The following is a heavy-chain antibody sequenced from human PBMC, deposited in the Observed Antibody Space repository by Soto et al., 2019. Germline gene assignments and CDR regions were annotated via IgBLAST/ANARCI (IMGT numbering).Heavy chain of an antibody. CDR3: ARPQYSSSWDDAFDI. V-gene: IGHV4-59*08. D-gene: IGHD6-13*01. CDR1: GGSISSYY. CDR2: IYYSGST. J-gene: IGHJ3*02. Sequence: QVQLQESGPGLVKPSETLSLTCTVSGGSISSYYWSWIRQPPGKGLEWIGYIYYSGSTNYNPSLKSRVTISVDTSKNQFSLKLSSGTAADTAVYYCARPQYSSSWDDAFDIWGQGTMVTVSS.